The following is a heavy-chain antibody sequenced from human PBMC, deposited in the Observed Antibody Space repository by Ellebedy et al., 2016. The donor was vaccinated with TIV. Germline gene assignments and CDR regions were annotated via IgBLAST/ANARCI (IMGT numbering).Heavy chain of an antibody. J-gene: IGHJ4*02. CDR2: IKQDGSEI. V-gene: IGHV3-7*03. D-gene: IGHD1-26*01. CDR3: ARVVTVGGTEHFDY. CDR1: GFTFSSYW. Sequence: GGSLRLSCAASGFTFSSYWMSWVRQAPGKGLEWVANIKQDGSEIYYVDSVKGRFTISRDNAKNSLYLQMNSLRAEDTAVYYCARVVTVGGTEHFDYWGQGTRVTVSS.